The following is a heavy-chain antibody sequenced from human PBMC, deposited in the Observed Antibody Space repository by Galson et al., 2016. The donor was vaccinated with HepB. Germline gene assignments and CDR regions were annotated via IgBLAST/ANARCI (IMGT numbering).Heavy chain of an antibody. Sequence: SVKVSCKASGYTFTSYAMHGVRQAPGQRLEWMGWINAGNGDTKYSQKFQGRVTITRDTSASTAYMELSSLGSEDKAVYYCARRETDYSEYFQHWGQGTLVTVSS. CDR3: ARRETDYSEYFQH. J-gene: IGHJ1*01. D-gene: IGHD4/OR15-4a*01. V-gene: IGHV1-3*01. CDR2: INAGNGDT. CDR1: GYTFTSYA.